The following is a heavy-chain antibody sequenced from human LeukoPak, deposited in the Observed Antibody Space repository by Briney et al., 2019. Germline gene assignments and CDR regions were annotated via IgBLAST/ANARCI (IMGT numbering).Heavy chain of an antibody. CDR1: GFTFSSYS. CDR3: ARDLPRYDILTGYSPNWFDP. CDR2: ISSSSSTI. Sequence: GGSLRLSCAASGFTFSSYSMNWVRQAPGKGLEWVSYISSSSSTIYYADSVKGRFTISRDNAKNSLYLQMNSLRAEDTAVYYCARDLPRYDILTGYSPNWFDPWGQGTLVTVSS. V-gene: IGHV3-48*04. D-gene: IGHD3-9*01. J-gene: IGHJ5*02.